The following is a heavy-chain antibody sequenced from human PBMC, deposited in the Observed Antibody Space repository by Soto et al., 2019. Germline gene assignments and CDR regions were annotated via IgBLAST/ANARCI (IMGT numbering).Heavy chain of an antibody. CDR3: AREYSGSYYFDY. CDR2: IIPILGIA. J-gene: IGHJ4*02. V-gene: IGHV1-69*02. Sequence: QVQLVQSGAEVKKPGSSVKVSCKASGGTFSSYTISWVRQAPGQGLEWMGRIIPILGIANYAQKFQGRVTITADKYKSTAYMELSSLRSEDTAVYYCAREYSGSYYFDYWGQGTLVTVSS. CDR1: GGTFSSYT. D-gene: IGHD1-26*01.